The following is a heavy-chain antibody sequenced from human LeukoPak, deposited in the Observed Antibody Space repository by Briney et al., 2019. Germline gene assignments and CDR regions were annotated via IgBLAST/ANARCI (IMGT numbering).Heavy chain of an antibody. D-gene: IGHD6-19*01. CDR1: GFTFSSYW. Sequence: GGSLRLSCEASGFTFSSYWMSWVRRAPGKGPEWVANIKRDGSEKFYVDSVKGRFTISRDNSKNTLYLQMNSLRADDTAVYYCATWSYSSGVDYWGQGTLVTVSS. J-gene: IGHJ4*02. CDR2: IKRDGSEK. V-gene: IGHV3-7*05. CDR3: ATWSYSSGVDY.